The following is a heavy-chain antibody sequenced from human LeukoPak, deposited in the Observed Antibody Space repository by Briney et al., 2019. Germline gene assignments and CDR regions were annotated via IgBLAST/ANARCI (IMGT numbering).Heavy chain of an antibody. V-gene: IGHV1-69*06. J-gene: IGHJ4*02. CDR1: GGTFSSYA. D-gene: IGHD3-9*01. CDR2: IIPIFGTA. CDR3: ARSLLRYFDWLFGY. Sequence: GGSVKVSCKASGGTFSSYAIGWVRQAPGQGLGWMGGIIPIFGTANYAQKFQGRVTITADKSTSTAYMELSSLRSEDTAVYYCARSLLRYFDWLFGYWGQGTLVTVSS.